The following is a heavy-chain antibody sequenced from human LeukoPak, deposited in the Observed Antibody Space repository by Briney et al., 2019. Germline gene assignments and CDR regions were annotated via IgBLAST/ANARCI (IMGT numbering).Heavy chain of an antibody. CDR3: AKDLSDL. CDR2: ISYDGSNK. Sequence: PGRSLRLSCAASEFTFSSYGMHWVRQAPGKGLEWVAVISYDGSNKYYADSVKGRFTISRDNSKNTLYLQMNSLRAEDTAVYYCAKDLSDLWGQGTLVTVSS. V-gene: IGHV3-30*18. CDR1: EFTFSSYG. J-gene: IGHJ4*02. D-gene: IGHD2-21*01.